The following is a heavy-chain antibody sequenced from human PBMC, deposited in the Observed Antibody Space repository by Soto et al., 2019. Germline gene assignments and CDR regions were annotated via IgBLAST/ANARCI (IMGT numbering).Heavy chain of an antibody. Sequence: QVQLVQSGAEVKKPGASVKVSCKASGYTFTSYDINWVRQATGQGLEWMGWMNPNSGNTGYAQKFQGRVTMTRITSISTAYMELSSLRSEDTAVYYCASGEIPRFLEWLSPNGMDVWGQGTTVTVSS. D-gene: IGHD3-3*01. J-gene: IGHJ6*02. CDR3: ASGEIPRFLEWLSPNGMDV. V-gene: IGHV1-8*01. CDR1: GYTFTSYD. CDR2: MNPNSGNT.